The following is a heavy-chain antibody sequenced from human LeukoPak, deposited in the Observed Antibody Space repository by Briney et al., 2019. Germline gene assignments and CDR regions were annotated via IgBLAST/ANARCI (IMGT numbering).Heavy chain of an antibody. CDR1: GGSISSGDYY. Sequence: KTSETLSLTCTVSGGSISSGDYYWSWIRQPPGKGLEWIGYIYYSGSTYYNPSLKSRVTISVDTSKNQFSLKLSSVTAAGTAVYYCASGDTAMVAEPAWVDYWGQGTLVTVSS. CDR3: ASGDTAMVAEPAWVDY. CDR2: IYYSGST. D-gene: IGHD5-18*01. V-gene: IGHV4-30-4*01. J-gene: IGHJ4*02.